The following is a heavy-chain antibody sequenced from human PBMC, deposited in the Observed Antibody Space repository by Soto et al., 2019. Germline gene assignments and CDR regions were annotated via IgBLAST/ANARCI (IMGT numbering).Heavy chain of an antibody. Sequence: SETLSLTCAVSGGSISSGGYSWSWIRQPPGKGLEWIGYIYHSGSTYYNPSLKSRVTISVDRSKNQFSLKLSSVTAADTAVYYCARGHCSGGSCYSGAFDIWGQGTMVTV. CDR1: GGSISSGGYS. CDR3: ARGHCSGGSCYSGAFDI. J-gene: IGHJ3*02. V-gene: IGHV4-30-2*01. CDR2: IYHSGST. D-gene: IGHD2-15*01.